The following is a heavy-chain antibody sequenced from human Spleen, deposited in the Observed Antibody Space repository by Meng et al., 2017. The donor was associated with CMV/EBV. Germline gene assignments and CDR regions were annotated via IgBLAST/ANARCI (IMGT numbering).Heavy chain of an antibody. V-gene: IGHV3-33*01. Sequence: VPFAASGFTCGNYVMHWVRQPPGKGLEWVAVIWYDGSQKYYADSVKGRFTISRDNFDNTLYLQMTSLRAEDTAVYYCARDRGSGYGNWGQGTLVTVSS. CDR2: IWYDGSQK. CDR3: ARDRGSGYGN. CDR1: GFTCGNYV. D-gene: IGHD3-3*01. J-gene: IGHJ4*02.